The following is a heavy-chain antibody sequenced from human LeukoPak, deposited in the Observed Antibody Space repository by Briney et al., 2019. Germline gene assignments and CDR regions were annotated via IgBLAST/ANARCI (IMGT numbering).Heavy chain of an antibody. V-gene: IGHV3-30-3*01. CDR1: GFTFSSYA. J-gene: IGHJ4*02. Sequence: PGGSLRLSCAASGFTFSSYAMHWVRQAPGKGLEWVAVISYDGSNKYYADSVKGRFTISRDNSKNTLYLQMNSLRAEDTAVYYCARQRMYQPHDYWGQGTLVTVSS. CDR2: ISYDGSNK. CDR3: ARQRMYQPHDY. D-gene: IGHD2-2*01.